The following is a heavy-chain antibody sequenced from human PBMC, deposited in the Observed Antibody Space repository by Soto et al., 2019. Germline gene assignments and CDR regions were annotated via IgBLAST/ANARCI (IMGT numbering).Heavy chain of an antibody. Sequence: QVQLQQWGAGLLKPSETLSLTCAVYGGSFSGYYWSWIRQPPGKGLEWIGEINHSGSTNYNPSLKSRVTISVDTSKNQFSLKLSSVTAADTAVYYCESTSYGDYLYWGQGTLVTVSS. CDR1: GGSFSGYY. CDR3: ESTSYGDYLY. V-gene: IGHV4-34*01. CDR2: INHSGST. J-gene: IGHJ4*02. D-gene: IGHD4-17*01.